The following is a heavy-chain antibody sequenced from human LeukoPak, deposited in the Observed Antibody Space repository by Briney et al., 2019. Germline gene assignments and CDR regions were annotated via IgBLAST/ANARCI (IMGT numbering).Heavy chain of an antibody. CDR2: NYHRGTS. J-gene: IGHJ5*01. V-gene: IGHV4-38-2*01. Sequence: SETLSLTCAVSGYSITSGYYWGWIRQPPGKGLEWIGSNYHRGTSYYNPSLKSRVTISVDTSKNHFSLKLTSVTAADTAIYYCARHEPTGGNWFDSWGQGTLVTVSS. CDR1: GYSITSGYY. CDR3: ARHEPTGGNWFDS. D-gene: IGHD4-17*01.